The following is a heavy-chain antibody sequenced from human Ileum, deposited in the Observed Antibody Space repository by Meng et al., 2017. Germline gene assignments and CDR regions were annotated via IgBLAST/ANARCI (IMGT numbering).Heavy chain of an antibody. V-gene: IGHV4-61*01. CDR1: GGSISSGLFY. J-gene: IGHJ5*02. CDR3: ARDSGWFDR. CDR2: IYYSGSI. Sequence: LRASRPGLVTPSDALALICTGSGGSISSGLFYWSWIRPPTGKGLGSLGYIYYSGSINYNPSRKSRVTISVDTSKNQFSLNLSSVTAADTAVYYCARDSGWFDRWGQGTLVTVSS.